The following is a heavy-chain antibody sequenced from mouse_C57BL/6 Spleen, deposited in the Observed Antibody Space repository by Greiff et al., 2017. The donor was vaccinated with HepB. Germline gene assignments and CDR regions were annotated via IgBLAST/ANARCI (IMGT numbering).Heavy chain of an antibody. J-gene: IGHJ4*01. CDR1: GYTFTSYW. V-gene: IGHV1-64*01. CDR3: ARLLSMDY. CDR2: IHPNSGST. Sequence: VQLQQSGAELVKPGASVKLSCKASGYTFTSYWMHWVKQRPGQGLEWIGMIHPNSGSTNYNEKFKSKATLTIDKSSSTAYMQLSSLTSEDSAVYYCARLLSMDYWGQGTSVTVSS.